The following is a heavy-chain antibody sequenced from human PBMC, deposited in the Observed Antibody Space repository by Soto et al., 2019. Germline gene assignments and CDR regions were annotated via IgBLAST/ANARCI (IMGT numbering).Heavy chain of an antibody. Sequence: PSETLSLTCAVYGGSFSGYYWSWIRQPPGKWLEWIGEINHSGSTNYNPSLKSRVTISVGTSKNQFSLKLSSVTAADTAVYYCARGPSYDFWSGYYTEYYYYYGMDVWGQGXTVTVSS. J-gene: IGHJ6*02. D-gene: IGHD3-3*01. V-gene: IGHV4-34*01. CDR1: GGSFSGYY. CDR2: INHSGST. CDR3: ARGPSYDFWSGYYTEYYYYYGMDV.